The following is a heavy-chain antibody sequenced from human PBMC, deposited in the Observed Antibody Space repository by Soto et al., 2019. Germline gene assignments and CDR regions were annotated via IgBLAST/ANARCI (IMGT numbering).Heavy chain of an antibody. V-gene: IGHV4-59*01. CDR1: GGSISSYY. Sequence: SETLSLTCTVSGGSISSYYWSWIRQPPGKGLEWIGYIYYSGSTNYNPSLKSRVTISVDTSKNQFSLKLSSVTAADTAVYYCARDDKNNWNYGGHYYYGMDVWGQGTTVTSP. J-gene: IGHJ6*02. CDR3: ARDDKNNWNYGGHYYYGMDV. D-gene: IGHD1-7*01. CDR2: IYYSGST.